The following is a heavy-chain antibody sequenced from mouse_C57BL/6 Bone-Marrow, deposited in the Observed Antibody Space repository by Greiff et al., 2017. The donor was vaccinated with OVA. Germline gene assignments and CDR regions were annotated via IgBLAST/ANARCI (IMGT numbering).Heavy chain of an antibody. Sequence: EVQLQQSGPVLVKPGASVKMSCKASGYTFTDYYMNWVKQSHGKSLEWIGVINPYNGGTSYNQKFKGKAKLTAVTSASTAYMELSSLTNEDSAVYYCTRNYGSTPFGYWGQGTTLTVSS. D-gene: IGHD1-1*01. V-gene: IGHV1-19*01. J-gene: IGHJ2*01. CDR1: GYTFTDYY. CDR3: TRNYGSTPFGY. CDR2: INPYNGGT.